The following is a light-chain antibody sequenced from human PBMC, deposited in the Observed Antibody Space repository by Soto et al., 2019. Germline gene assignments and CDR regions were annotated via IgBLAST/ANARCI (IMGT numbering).Light chain of an antibody. V-gene: IGKV1-39*01. CDR1: QSISSY. CDR3: QQSYSTPQT. CDR2: AAS. Sequence: DIHMTQSPSSLSASVGDRFTITCRASQSISSYLNWYQQKPGQAPKLLIYAASSLQSGVPSRFSGSGSGTDFALTISSLQTEDFATYYCQQSYSTPQTFGQGTKVDIK. J-gene: IGKJ1*01.